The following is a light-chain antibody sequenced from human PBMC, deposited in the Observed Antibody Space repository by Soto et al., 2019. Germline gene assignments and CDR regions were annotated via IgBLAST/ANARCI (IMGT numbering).Light chain of an antibody. CDR1: QSVGSR. CDR3: QQYLDWRT. CDR2: DAS. Sequence: EIAMTQSPATLSVSPGEGATLSCRASQSVGSRVAWYQQKPGQPPRLLLHDASTRATGVPARFSGSGSGTHFTLTITSLQSEDFAVYYCQQYLDWRTFGQGTKLEIK. V-gene: IGKV3-15*01. J-gene: IGKJ2*02.